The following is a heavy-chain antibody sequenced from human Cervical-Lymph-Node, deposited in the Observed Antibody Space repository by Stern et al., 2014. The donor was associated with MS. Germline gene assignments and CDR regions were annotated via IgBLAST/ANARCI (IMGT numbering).Heavy chain of an antibody. CDR1: GLTFSSYG. Sequence: QMQLVQSGGGVVQPGRSLRLACAASGLTFSSYGLHWVRQAPDKGLEWVAGIWYDGSNKYYADSVKGRFTISRDNSKNTLYLQMNSLRAEDTAVYYCARDSSKGGSNYWGQGTLVTVSS. CDR3: ARDSSKGGSNY. V-gene: IGHV3-33*01. CDR2: IWYDGSNK. D-gene: IGHD2-2*01. J-gene: IGHJ4*02.